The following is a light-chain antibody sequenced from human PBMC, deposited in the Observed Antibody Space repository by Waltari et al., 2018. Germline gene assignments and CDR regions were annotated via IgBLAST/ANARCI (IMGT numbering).Light chain of an antibody. Sequence: SSELTQDPAVSVALGQTVRFTCQGDSLRTPYASWYQLKPGQAPVLVIYGKDKRPSGIPDRISGYSSGTTSSLTSTGAQAEDEADYYCSSRNGRANQVVFAGGTKVTVL. CDR1: SLRTPY. CDR3: SSRNGRANQVV. J-gene: IGLJ3*02. V-gene: IGLV3-19*01. CDR2: GKD.